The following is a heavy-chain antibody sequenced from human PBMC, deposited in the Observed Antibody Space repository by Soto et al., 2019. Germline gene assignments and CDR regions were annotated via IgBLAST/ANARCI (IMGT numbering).Heavy chain of an antibody. V-gene: IGHV1-18*01. J-gene: IGHJ4*02. CDR3: ARGGNLKVVVAVLGY. CDR1: GYTFTSYG. Sequence: ASVQVSCKASGYTFTSYGISWVRQAPGQGLELMGLISAYNCYTNYAQKLQGRVTMTTDTFTSTVFIELRSLRFDDTAVYYCARGGNLKVVVAVLGYWGQGTLVTVS. D-gene: IGHD2-15*01. CDR2: ISAYNCYT.